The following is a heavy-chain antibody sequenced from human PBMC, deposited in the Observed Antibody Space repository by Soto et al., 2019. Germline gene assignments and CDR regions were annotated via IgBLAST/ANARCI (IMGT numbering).Heavy chain of an antibody. J-gene: IGHJ4*02. CDR3: AISRIVMIVVVVPYVFDS. CDR2: ISGNGEST. Sequence: GGALRLSCAASGFTFSSYTMTWVRQAPGKGPEWVSSISGNGESTKYADSVKGRFTISRDNAKNTLYLQINSLRAEDTAVYYCAISRIVMIVVVVPYVFDSWGQGALVTVSS. D-gene: IGHD3-22*01. V-gene: IGHV3-23*01. CDR1: GFTFSSYT.